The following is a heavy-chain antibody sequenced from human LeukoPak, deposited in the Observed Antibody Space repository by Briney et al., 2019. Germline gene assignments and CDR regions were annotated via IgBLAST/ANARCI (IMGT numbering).Heavy chain of an antibody. CDR3: ARHPGSHCSTITCYTGGVFDY. V-gene: IGHV4-59*08. CDR2: IYYSGST. D-gene: IGHD2-2*02. J-gene: IGHJ4*02. CDR1: GGSISGYY. Sequence: TPSETLSLTCTVSGGSISGYYWSWIRQPPGKGLEWIGYIYYSGSTSYNPSLKTRVTILVDTSKNQFSLKLSSVTAADTAVYYCARHPGSHCSTITCYTGGVFDYWGQGTLVTVSS.